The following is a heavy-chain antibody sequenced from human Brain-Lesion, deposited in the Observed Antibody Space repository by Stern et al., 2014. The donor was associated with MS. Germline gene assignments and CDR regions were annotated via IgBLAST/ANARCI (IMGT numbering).Heavy chain of an antibody. Sequence: EVQLVESGGGLPHPPPPPSPPSAAPAFPFSTYAMSWVRQPPGKGLQWVSVISRRGGPTYYADSVKGRFTISRDNSKNTLYLQMDSLRADDTAVYYCAKWPHHIAVAGTRYFQHWGQGTLVTVSS. CDR3: AKWPHHIAVAGTRYFQH. CDR1: AFPFSTYA. V-gene: IGHV3-23*04. J-gene: IGHJ1*01. D-gene: IGHD6-19*01. CDR2: ISRRGGPT.